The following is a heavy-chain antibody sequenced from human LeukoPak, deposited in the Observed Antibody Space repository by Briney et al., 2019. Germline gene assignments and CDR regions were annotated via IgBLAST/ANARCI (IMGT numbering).Heavy chain of an antibody. CDR2: IYYTGST. J-gene: IGHJ5*02. CDR3: VRGWLGLRLVGWFDP. CDR1: ADSISSIGYY. V-gene: IGHV4-31*03. Sequence: SQTLSLTSTVYADSISSIGYYWSWIRQHPGKGLEWIRYIYYTGSTYYNLTLKSRGTISVDTSKNQFSLKLSSVTAAGMAVYYCVRGWLGLRLVGWFDPWGQGTLVIVSS. D-gene: IGHD5-12*01.